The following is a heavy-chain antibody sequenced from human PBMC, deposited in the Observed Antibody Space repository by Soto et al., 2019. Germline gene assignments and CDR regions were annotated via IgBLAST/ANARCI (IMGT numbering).Heavy chain of an antibody. V-gene: IGHV4-4*02. CDR2: IFHDGTA. CDR1: GVSISSGNW. CDR3: ARLVYDTRLNYMYFDF. J-gene: IGHJ4*02. Sequence: SETLSHTCAVSGVSISSGNWWTWVRQSPQRGLEYIGEIFHDGTANYYPSFERRVAISVDTSKNQFSLKLTSVTAADTAIYFCARLVYDTRLNYMYFDFWGQGTLVTVSS. D-gene: IGHD3-10*01.